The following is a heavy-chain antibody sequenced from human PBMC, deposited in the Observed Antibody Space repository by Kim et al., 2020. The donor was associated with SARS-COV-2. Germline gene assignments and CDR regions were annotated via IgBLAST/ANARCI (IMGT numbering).Heavy chain of an antibody. J-gene: IGHJ4*02. CDR2: LNHIGSP. CDR1: GGSFSGYY. Sequence: SETLSLTCAVYGGSFSGYYWSWIRQPPGKWLDFLGDLNHIGSPNYNPSLKSRVTISVYTSQNPFSLKLSSVPAADTSLYSFSGAGWHLLVRPIFYYFAYWGQGTLVTVSS. V-gene: IGHV4-34*01. CDR3: SGAGWHLLVRPIFYYFAY. D-gene: IGHD3-3*01.